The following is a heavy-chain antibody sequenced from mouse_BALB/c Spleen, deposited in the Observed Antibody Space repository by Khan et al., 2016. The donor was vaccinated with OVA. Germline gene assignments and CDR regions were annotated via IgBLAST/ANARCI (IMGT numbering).Heavy chain of an antibody. CDR3: ARGNWQSYYFDY. J-gene: IGHJ2*01. Sequence: IQLVQSGPELVKPGASVKMSCKASGYIFTNYVLHWVKQKPGQGLEWIGYINPYNDGTKYNEKFKGKATLASDKSSITAYMELSSLTSEDSAVYYCARGNWQSYYFDYWGQGTTLTRSS. V-gene: IGHV1S136*01. CDR1: GYIFTNYV. D-gene: IGHD4-1*01. CDR2: INPYNDGT.